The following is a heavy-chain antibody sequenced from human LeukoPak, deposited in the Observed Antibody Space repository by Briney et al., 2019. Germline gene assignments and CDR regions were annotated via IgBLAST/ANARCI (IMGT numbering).Heavy chain of an antibody. CDR2: ISYSGGST. J-gene: IGHJ4*02. Sequence: GGSLRLSCAASGLTFSSYAMNWVRQAPGKGLEWVSTISYSGGSTYYVGSVKGRFTISRDNSENTLYLQLNSLRAEDTAVYYCAKAASGSYLYYFDYWGQGTLVTVSS. V-gene: IGHV3-23*01. CDR3: AKAASGSYLYYFDY. CDR1: GLTFSSYA. D-gene: IGHD1-26*01.